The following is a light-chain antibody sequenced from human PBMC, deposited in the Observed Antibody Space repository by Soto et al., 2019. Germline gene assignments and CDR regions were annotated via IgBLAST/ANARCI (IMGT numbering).Light chain of an antibody. CDR1: QSISSTQ. J-gene: IGKJ5*01. V-gene: IGKV3-11*01. Sequence: EIVMTQSPSTLSLSPGERATLSCRASQSISSTQLVWYQQKPGQAPTLLIFGASSRATGIPARFSGSGSGTDFTLTISSLEPEDFGVYYCQQRSIWPVSFGQGTRLEIK. CDR2: GAS. CDR3: QQRSIWPVS.